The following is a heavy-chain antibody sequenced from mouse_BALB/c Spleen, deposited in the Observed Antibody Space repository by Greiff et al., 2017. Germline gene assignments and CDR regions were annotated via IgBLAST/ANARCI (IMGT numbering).Heavy chain of an antibody. CDR1: GYTFTSYW. Sequence: QVQLQQSGAELVKPGASVKLSCKTSGYTFTSYWIQWVKQRPGQGLGWIGEIFPGTGTTYYKEKFKGKATLTIDTSSSTAYMQLSSLTSEDSAVWYCANSGTRAAMDYWGQGTPVTVS. CDR2: IFPGTGTT. V-gene: IGHV1S132*01. D-gene: IGHD3-1*01. J-gene: IGHJ4*01. CDR3: ANSGTRAAMDY.